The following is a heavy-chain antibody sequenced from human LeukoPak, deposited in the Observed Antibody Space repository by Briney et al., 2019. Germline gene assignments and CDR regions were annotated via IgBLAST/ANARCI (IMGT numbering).Heavy chain of an antibody. J-gene: IGHJ4*02. CDR1: GSTFTSYS. CDR3: ARKRAGSNFDD. V-gene: IGHV3-21*01. D-gene: IGHD1-26*01. Sequence: GGSLRLSCAASGSTFTSYSMNWVRQAPGKGLGWVSSISSSSSYIYYADSVKGRFTISRDNAKNSLYLQMNSLRAEDTAVYYCARKRAGSNFDDWGQGTLVTVSS. CDR2: ISSSSSYI.